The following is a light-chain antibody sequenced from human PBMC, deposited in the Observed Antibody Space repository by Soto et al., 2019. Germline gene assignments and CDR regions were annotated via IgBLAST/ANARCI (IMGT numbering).Light chain of an antibody. CDR2: GLS. CDR1: QGISHY. J-gene: IGKJ4*01. CDR3: QQSYDAQFT. V-gene: IGKV1-39*01. Sequence: DIQLTQSPSSLSASVGDEVTITCRASQGISHYLTWYQQKPGRAPTLLIYGLSTLQSGVPSRFSVCVSGTNFTLTISNLQLEDFATYYCQQSYDAQFTFGGGTRVEIK.